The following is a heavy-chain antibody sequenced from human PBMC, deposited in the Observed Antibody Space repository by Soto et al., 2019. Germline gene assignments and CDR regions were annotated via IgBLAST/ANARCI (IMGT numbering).Heavy chain of an antibody. CDR2: INHSGST. D-gene: IGHD3-3*01. Sequence: KQSQTLSLTCAVYGGSFSGYYWSWIRQPPGKGLEWIGEINHSGSTNYNPSLKSRVTISVDTSKNQFSLKLSSVTAADTAVYYCARDSRRPELGRPTHAFEWSQIWGQGTMVTVSS. CDR3: ARDSRRPELGRPTHAFEWSQI. J-gene: IGHJ3*02. CDR1: GGSFSGYY. V-gene: IGHV4-34*01.